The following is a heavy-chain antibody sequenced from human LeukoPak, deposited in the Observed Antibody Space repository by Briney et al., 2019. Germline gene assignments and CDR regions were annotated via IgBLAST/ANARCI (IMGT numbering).Heavy chain of an antibody. D-gene: IGHD2-21*01. CDR1: GGSISSYY. CDR2: IYYSGST. Sequence: SETLSLTCAVSGGSISSYYWSWIRQPPGKGREWIVYIYYSGSTNYNTSLKSRGTISVDTSKNQSYLNLRCVTATDLAVYYCARHIRGDDVFDIWGQGTIVTVSS. CDR3: ARHIRGDDVFDI. J-gene: IGHJ3*02. V-gene: IGHV4-59*08.